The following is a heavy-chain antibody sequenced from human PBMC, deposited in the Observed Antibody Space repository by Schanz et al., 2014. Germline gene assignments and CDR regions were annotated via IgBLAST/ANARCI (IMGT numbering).Heavy chain of an antibody. CDR3: ASPALVQGLMPEYYFDY. J-gene: IGHJ4*02. V-gene: IGHV3-66*02. D-gene: IGHD3-10*01. CDR1: GFTVSNSY. Sequence: EVQLVESGGGLVQPGGSLRLSCAASGFTVSNSYIHWVRQAPGKGLEWVSVISGSGVTIYYADSVRGRFTMSRDNSKNTVYLRMNGPRIEDTAVYYCASPALVQGLMPEYYFDYWGQGTLVTVSS. CDR2: ISGSGVTI.